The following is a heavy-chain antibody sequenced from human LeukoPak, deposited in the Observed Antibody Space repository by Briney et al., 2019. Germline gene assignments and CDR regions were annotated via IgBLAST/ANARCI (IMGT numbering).Heavy chain of an antibody. Sequence: PGGSLRLSCAASGFTFSSYAMHWVRQAPGKGLEYVSAISSNGGSTYYANSVKGRFTISRDNSKNTLYLQMGSLRAEDMAVYYCAKDGGYNFDYWGQGTLVTVSS. D-gene: IGHD5-24*01. V-gene: IGHV3-64*01. J-gene: IGHJ4*02. CDR2: ISSNGGST. CDR3: AKDGGYNFDY. CDR1: GFTFSSYA.